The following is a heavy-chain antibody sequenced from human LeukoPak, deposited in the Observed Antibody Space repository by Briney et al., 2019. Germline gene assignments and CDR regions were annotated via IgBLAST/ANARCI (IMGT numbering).Heavy chain of an antibody. CDR2: ISSSGSTI. V-gene: IGHV3-11*01. D-gene: IGHD4-11*01. Sequence: PGGSLRLSCAASGFTFSDYYMSWIRQAPGKGLEWVPYISSSGSTIYYADSVKGRFTISRDNAKNSLYLQMNSLRAEDTAVYYCARDQEGLDYLFDYWGQGTLVTVSS. CDR3: ARDQEGLDYLFDY. CDR1: GFTFSDYY. J-gene: IGHJ4*02.